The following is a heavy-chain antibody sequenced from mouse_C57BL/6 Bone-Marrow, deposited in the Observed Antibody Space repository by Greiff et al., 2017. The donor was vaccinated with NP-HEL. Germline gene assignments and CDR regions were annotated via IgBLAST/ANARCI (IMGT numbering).Heavy chain of an antibody. CDR3: ARPLYYYGSSPTFYAMDY. CDR1: GYTFTSYW. Sequence: VQLQQPGAELVKPGASVKLSCKASGYTFTSYWMHWVKQRPGQGLEWIGMIHPNSGSTNYNEKFKSKATLTVDKSSSTAYMQLSSLTSEDSAVYYCARPLYYYGSSPTFYAMDYWGQGTSVTVSS. CDR2: IHPNSGST. D-gene: IGHD1-1*01. J-gene: IGHJ4*01. V-gene: IGHV1-64*01.